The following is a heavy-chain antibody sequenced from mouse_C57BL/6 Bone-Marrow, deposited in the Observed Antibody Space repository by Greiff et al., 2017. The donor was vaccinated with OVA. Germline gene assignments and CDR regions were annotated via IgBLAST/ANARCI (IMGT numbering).Heavy chain of an antibody. CDR3: ARYGSSYRWYFDV. Sequence: EVQLVESGPGLVKPSQSLSLTCSVTGYSITSGYYWNWIRQFPGNKLEWMGYISYDGSNNYNPSPKNRISITRDKSNNQIFLKLNSVTTEDTATYYCARYGSSYRWYFDVWGTGTTVTVSS. J-gene: IGHJ1*03. D-gene: IGHD1-1*01. V-gene: IGHV3-6*01. CDR1: GYSITSGYY. CDR2: ISYDGSN.